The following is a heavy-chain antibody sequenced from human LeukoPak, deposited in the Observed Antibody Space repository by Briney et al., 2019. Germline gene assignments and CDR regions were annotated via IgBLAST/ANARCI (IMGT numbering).Heavy chain of an antibody. J-gene: IGHJ4*02. Sequence: GGSLRLSCAASGFTFSKYGMSWVRQAPGKGLEWVSSICGNGGGTYYADSVKGRFTMSRDNEKNTVYMKMNRLRAEDTAFYYCARDVPFIAPTGSHHVFDFWGQGAPVTVSS. CDR2: ICGNGGGT. CDR3: ARDVPFIAPTGSHHVFDF. V-gene: IGHV3-23*01. D-gene: IGHD6-13*01. CDR1: GFTFSKYG.